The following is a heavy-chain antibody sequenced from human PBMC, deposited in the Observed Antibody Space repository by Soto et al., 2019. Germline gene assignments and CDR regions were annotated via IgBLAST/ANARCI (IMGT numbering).Heavy chain of an antibody. CDR1: GGSISSSNW. CDR2: IYHSGST. J-gene: IGHJ6*02. Sequence: QVQLQESGPGLVKPSGTLSLTCAVSGGSISSSNWWSWVRQPPGKGLEWIGEIYHSGSTNYNPSLXXRXXISVAKSKNQFSLKLSSVTAADPAVYYCARFSGSYYYGMDVWGQGTTVTVSS. CDR3: ARFSGSYYYGMDV. V-gene: IGHV4-4*02.